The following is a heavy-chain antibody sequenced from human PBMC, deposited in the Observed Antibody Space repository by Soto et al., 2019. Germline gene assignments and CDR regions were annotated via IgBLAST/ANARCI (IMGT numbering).Heavy chain of an antibody. J-gene: IGHJ4*02. CDR2: ITSSGTNI. CDR3: ARGYTGGWSHGGYFDY. CDR1: GFTFSSYE. V-gene: IGHV3-48*03. Sequence: EVQLVESGGGLVQPGGSLRLSCAASGFTFSSYEMNWDRQAPGRGLEWLTHITSSGTNIFYGDSVKGRFTISRDNARNSLSLQMHSLRAEDTAVYYCARGYTGGWSHGGYFDYWGQGALVTVSS. D-gene: IGHD6-19*01.